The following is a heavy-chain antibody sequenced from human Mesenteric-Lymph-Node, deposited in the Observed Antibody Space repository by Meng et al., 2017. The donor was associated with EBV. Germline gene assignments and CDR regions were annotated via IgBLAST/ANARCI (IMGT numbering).Heavy chain of an antibody. V-gene: IGHV6-1*01. Sequence: QVPLQQSGPGLVKPSQTLSLTCGIAGDSVSSSSSAWTWIRQSPSRGLEWLGRTYYRSKWYNDYAVFVKSRITINPDTSKNQFSLQLNSVTPEDTAVYYCARGATSVFDLWGRGTLVTVSS. CDR3: ARGATSVFDL. J-gene: IGHJ2*01. CDR2: TYYRSKWYN. CDR1: GDSVSSSSSA.